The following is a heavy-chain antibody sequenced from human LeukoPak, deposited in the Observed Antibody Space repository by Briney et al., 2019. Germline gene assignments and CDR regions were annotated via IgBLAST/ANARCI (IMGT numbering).Heavy chain of an antibody. CDR3: ARGVFGELEKLMFQH. J-gene: IGHJ1*01. CDR1: GYTFTSYY. D-gene: IGHD3-10*02. CDR2: INPSCGST. V-gene: IGHV1-46*01. Sequence: ASVNVSCKASGYTFTSYYIHWVRQAPGQGLEWMGIINPSCGSTSYPQKFQDRVTMTRDTSTSTVYMELSSLKSDDTAIYYCARGVFGELEKLMFQHWGQGTLLTVSS.